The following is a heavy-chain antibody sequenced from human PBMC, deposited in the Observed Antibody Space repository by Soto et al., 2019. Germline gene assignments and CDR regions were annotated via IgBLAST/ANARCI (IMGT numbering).Heavy chain of an antibody. V-gene: IGHV3-15*01. D-gene: IGHD2-2*01. J-gene: IGHJ4*02. Sequence: DVQLVESGGGLVKPGGSLRLSCAASGFTFTNAWMNWVRQAPGKGLEWVGRIKSKTDGGTTDYGAPVKGRFTISRDDSKNRLSPKLTGLKTEETAVYYCPTVRLSGVYWGSTTSCPGYGGQGTLVTVSS. CDR1: GFTFTNAW. CDR3: PTVRLSGVYWGSTTSCPGY. CDR2: IKSKTDGGTT.